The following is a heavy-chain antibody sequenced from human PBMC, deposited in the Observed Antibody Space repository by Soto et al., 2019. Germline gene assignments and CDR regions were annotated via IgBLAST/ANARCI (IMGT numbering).Heavy chain of an antibody. CDR1: GFTFSSYG. Sequence: QVQLVESGGGVVQPGRSLRLSCAASGFTFSSYGMHWVRQAPGKGLEWVAVIWYDGSNKYYADSVKGRFTISRDNSKNTLYLQMNSLRAEDTAVDYCARDGGDYAYFDYWGQGTLVTVSS. D-gene: IGHD4-17*01. V-gene: IGHV3-33*01. J-gene: IGHJ4*02. CDR3: ARDGGDYAYFDY. CDR2: IWYDGSNK.